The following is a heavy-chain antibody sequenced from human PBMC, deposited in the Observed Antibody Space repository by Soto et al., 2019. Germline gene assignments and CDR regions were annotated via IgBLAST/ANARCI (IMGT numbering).Heavy chain of an antibody. CDR3: ARDLLRCISTSCYHSGMDV. D-gene: IGHD2-2*01. J-gene: IGHJ6*02. Sequence: RGESLKISCKGSGYSFTSYWIGWVRQMPGKGLECMGIIYPGDSDTRYSPSFQGQVTISADKSTSTAYMELSSLRSGDTAVYYCARDLLRCISTSCYHSGMDVWGQGTTVTVSS. CDR1: GYSFTSYW. V-gene: IGHV5-51*01. CDR2: IYPGDSDT.